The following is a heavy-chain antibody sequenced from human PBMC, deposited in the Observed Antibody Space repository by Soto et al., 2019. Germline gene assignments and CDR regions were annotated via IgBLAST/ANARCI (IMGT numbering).Heavy chain of an antibody. CDR2: IYYSGST. J-gene: IGHJ6*02. CDR1: GGSISGYY. V-gene: IGHV4-59*01. Sequence: SETLSLTCTVSGGSISGYYWSWIRQPPGKGLEWIGYIYYSGSTKYNPSLKSRITISIDTSKNQFSLKLSSVTAADTAVYYCEALWTGFYGMDVWGQGTTVTVSS. CDR3: EALWTGFYGMDV. D-gene: IGHD3-3*01.